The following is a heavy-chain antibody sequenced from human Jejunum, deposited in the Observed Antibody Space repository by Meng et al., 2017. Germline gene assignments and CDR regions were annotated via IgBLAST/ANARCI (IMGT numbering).Heavy chain of an antibody. Sequence: QVQLVQSGGEVKKPGASVTVSCKASGYPFTGDGISWVRQAPGQGLEWMGWISGLSGGKKYPQKFQGRVPMTTVTSTGTAYMELRSLRSDDTAVYYCARGGGSTAYFDYWGQGTLVTVSS. CDR3: ARGGGSTAYFDY. CDR2: ISGLSGGK. D-gene: IGHD3-16*01. J-gene: IGHJ4*02. V-gene: IGHV1-18*01. CDR1: GYPFTGDG.